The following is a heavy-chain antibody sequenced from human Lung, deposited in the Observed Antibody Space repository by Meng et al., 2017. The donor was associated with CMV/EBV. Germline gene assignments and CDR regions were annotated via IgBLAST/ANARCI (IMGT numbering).Heavy chain of an antibody. V-gene: IGHV4-4*02. D-gene: IGHD6-19*01. Sequence: QGQLQEPGPGLGKPSGTLSLTCAVFGGSISSSNWWSWVRQPPGKGLEWIGEIYHSGSTNYNPSLKSRVTISVDKSKNQFSLKLSSVTAADTAVYYCASFPPPGKQWLVTDYWGQGTLVTVSS. J-gene: IGHJ4*02. CDR2: IYHSGST. CDR3: ASFPPPGKQWLVTDY. CDR1: GGSISSSNW.